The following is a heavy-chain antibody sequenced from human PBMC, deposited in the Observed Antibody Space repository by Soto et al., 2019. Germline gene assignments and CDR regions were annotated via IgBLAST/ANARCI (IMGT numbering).Heavy chain of an antibody. Sequence: EVQLVEPGGGLVQPGGSLRLSCAASGFSFSTDWMYWVRQAPGKGLVWVSRINVDGNTINYADSVKGRFTVSRDNAKNTLYLQMNSLRAEDTAVYYCARDEGRQGPEYFHHWGQGTLVTVSS. CDR1: GFSFSTDW. CDR3: ARDEGRQGPEYFHH. J-gene: IGHJ1*01. V-gene: IGHV3-74*01. CDR2: INVDGNTI.